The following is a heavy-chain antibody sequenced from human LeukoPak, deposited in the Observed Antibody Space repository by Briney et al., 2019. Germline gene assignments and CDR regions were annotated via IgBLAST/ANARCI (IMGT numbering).Heavy chain of an antibody. CDR2: IYYSGST. Sequence: PSQTLSLTCTVSGGSISSGGYYWSWIRRHPGKGLEWIVYIYYSGSTYYNPSLKNRLTISGDPSKNQFSLKRSPVTAAETAVYYRARSIAAAGILVIYFDYWGKGTLVTVSS. D-gene: IGHD6-13*01. V-gene: IGHV4-31*03. CDR3: ARSIAAAGILVIYFDY. J-gene: IGHJ4*02. CDR1: GGSISSGGYY.